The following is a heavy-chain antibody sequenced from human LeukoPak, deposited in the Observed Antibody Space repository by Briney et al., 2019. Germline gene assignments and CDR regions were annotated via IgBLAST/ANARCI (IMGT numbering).Heavy chain of an antibody. CDR3: AKIAVAGTYFDY. D-gene: IGHD6-19*01. CDR1: GFTFDDYA. J-gene: IGHJ4*02. V-gene: IGHV3-9*01. Sequence: GGSLSLSCAASGFTFDDYAMHWVRQAPGKGLGWVSGISWNSGSIGYADSVKGRFTISRDNAKNSLYLQMNSLRAEDTALYYCAKIAVAGTYFDYWGQGTLVTVSS. CDR2: ISWNSGSI.